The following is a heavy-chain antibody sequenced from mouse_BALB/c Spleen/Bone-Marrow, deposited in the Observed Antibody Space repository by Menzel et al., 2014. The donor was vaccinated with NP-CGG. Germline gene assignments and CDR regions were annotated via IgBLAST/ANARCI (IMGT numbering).Heavy chain of an antibody. V-gene: IGHV1-87*01. J-gene: IGHJ4*01. CDR1: GYTFTSYW. CDR3: ARGDYGSSYEGAMDY. D-gene: IGHD1-1*01. Sequence: VQVVESGAELARPGASVKLSCKASGYTFTSYWMQWVKQRPGQGLEWIGAIYPGDGDTRYTQKFKGKATLTADKSSSTAYMQLSSLASEVSAVYYCARGDYGSSYEGAMDYWGQGTSVTVSS. CDR2: IYPGDGDT.